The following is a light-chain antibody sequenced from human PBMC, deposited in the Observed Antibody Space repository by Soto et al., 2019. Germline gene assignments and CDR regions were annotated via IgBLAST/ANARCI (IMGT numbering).Light chain of an antibody. J-gene: IGLJ1*01. CDR2: DVS. CDR1: SSDVGGCNY. CDR3: CSYTTSNTRQIV. Sequence: QSVLTQPASVSGSPGQSITISCTGTSSDVGGCNYVSWYQQHPGKAPKFMIYDVSNRPSGVSNRFSGSKSGNTASLTISGLQAEDEADYYCCSYTTSNTRQIVFGTGTKVTVL. V-gene: IGLV2-14*01.